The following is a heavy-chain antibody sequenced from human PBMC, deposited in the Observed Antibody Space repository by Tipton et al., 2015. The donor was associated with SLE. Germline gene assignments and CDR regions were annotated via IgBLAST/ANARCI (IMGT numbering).Heavy chain of an antibody. Sequence: TLSLTCTVSSGSISNYYWSWIRQPPGKGLEWIGYILYTGGTNYNPSLKSRVTISVDTSKNQFSLKLSSVTAADTAVYYCARDPNGGYGSFDYWGLGALVTVSS. CDR2: ILYTGGT. J-gene: IGHJ4*02. CDR3: ARDPNGGYGSFDY. CDR1: SGSISNYY. D-gene: IGHD7-27*01. V-gene: IGHV4-59*01.